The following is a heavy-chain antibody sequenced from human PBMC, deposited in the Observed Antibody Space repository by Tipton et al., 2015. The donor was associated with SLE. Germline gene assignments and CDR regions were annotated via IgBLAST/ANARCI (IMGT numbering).Heavy chain of an antibody. CDR1: GYSISSGYY. Sequence: TLSLTCTVSGYSISSGYYWGWIRQPPGKGLEWIGSIYHSGSTYYNPSLKSRVTISVDTSKNQFSLKLSSVTAADTAVYYCARGTSSSWRFDYWGQGTLVTVSS. CDR3: ARGTSSSWRFDY. D-gene: IGHD6-13*01. CDR2: IYHSGST. J-gene: IGHJ4*02. V-gene: IGHV4-38-2*02.